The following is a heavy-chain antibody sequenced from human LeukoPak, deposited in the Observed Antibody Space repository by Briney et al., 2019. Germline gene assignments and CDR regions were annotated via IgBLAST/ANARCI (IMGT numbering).Heavy chain of an antibody. CDR3: ARGEYYYDSSGYSFFDY. J-gene: IGHJ4*02. V-gene: IGHV5-51*01. CDR2: IYPGDSDT. CDR1: GFSFTSYW. D-gene: IGHD3-22*01. Sequence: GESLKISCKGSGFSFTSYWIGWVRQMPGKGLEWMGIIYPGDSDTRYSPSFQGQVTISADKSISTAYLQWSSLKASDTAMYYCARGEYYYDSSGYSFFDYWGQGTLVTVSS.